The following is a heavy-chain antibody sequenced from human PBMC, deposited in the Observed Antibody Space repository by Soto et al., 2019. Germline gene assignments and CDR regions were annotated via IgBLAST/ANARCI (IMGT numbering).Heavy chain of an antibody. CDR3: AKAMETPGYSGYDYVDEAEDYYYYGMDV. Sequence: GGSLRLSCAASGFTFSSYAMSWVRQAPGKGLEWVSAISGSGGSTYYADSVKGRFTISRDNSKNTLYLQMNSLRAEDTAVYYCAKAMETPGYSGYDYVDEAEDYYYYGMDVWGQGTTVTVSS. V-gene: IGHV3-23*01. J-gene: IGHJ6*02. CDR1: GFTFSSYA. D-gene: IGHD5-12*01. CDR2: ISGSGGST.